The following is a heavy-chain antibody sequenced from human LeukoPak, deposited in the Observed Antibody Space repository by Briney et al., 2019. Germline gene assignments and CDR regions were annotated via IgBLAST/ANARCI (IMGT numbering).Heavy chain of an antibody. J-gene: IGHJ3*02. V-gene: IGHV1-18*01. Sequence: AAVTVSCQASRYTFTSYGISWVRQAPGQGLEWMGWISAYNGNTNYAQKLQGRVTMTTDTSTSTAYMDLRSLSLGATAMYQCARAAKVYGVLMNGDDAFDIWGQRTMVTVSS. CDR2: ISAYNGNT. D-gene: IGHD3-3*01. CDR3: ARAAKVYGVLMNGDDAFDI. CDR1: RYTFTSYG.